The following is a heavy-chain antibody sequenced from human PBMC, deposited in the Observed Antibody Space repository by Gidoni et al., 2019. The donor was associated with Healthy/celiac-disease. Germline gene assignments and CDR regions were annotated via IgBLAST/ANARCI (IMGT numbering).Heavy chain of an antibody. V-gene: IGHV3-23*01. CDR2: ISGSGGST. Sequence: EVQLLESGGGLVQPGGSLRLSCAASGFTFSSYAMSWVRQAPGKGLEWVSAISGSGGSTYYADSVKGRFTISRDNSKNTLYLQMNSLRAEDTAVYYCAKRTTPWPELLAKSELDYWGQGTLVTVSS. J-gene: IGHJ4*02. CDR1: GFTFSSYA. CDR3: AKRTTPWPELLAKSELDY. D-gene: IGHD1-26*01.